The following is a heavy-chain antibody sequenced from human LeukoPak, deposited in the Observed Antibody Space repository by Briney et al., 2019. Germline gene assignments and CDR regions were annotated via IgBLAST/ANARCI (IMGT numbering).Heavy chain of an antibody. CDR2: IYPGDSDT. CDR3: ARLAEIAAAAAPDY. CDR1: GSSFTSYW. V-gene: IGHV5-51*01. J-gene: IGHJ4*02. Sequence: GEPLKISCKGSGSSFTSYWIGWVRQMPGKGLEWMGIIYPGDSDTRYSPSFQGQVTISADKSISTAYLQWSSLKASDTAMYYCARLAEIAAAAAPDYWGQGTLVTVSS. D-gene: IGHD6-13*01.